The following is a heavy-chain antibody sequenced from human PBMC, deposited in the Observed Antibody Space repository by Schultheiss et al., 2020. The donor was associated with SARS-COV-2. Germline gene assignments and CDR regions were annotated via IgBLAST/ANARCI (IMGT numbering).Heavy chain of an antibody. CDR3: AREKGESPFGVVTYYYYYYMDV. Sequence: ASVKVSCKASGYTFTSYYMHWVRQAPGQGLEWMGIINPSGGSTSYAQKFQGRVTITADESTSTAYMELSSLTVEDTAVYYCAREKGESPFGVVTYYYYYYMDVWGKGTTVTVSS. CDR1: GYTFTSYY. V-gene: IGHV1-46*01. CDR2: INPSGGST. D-gene: IGHD3-3*01. J-gene: IGHJ6*03.